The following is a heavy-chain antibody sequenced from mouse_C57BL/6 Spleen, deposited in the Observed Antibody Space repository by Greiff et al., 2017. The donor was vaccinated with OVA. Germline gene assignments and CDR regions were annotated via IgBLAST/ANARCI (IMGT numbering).Heavy chain of an antibody. J-gene: IGHJ3*01. V-gene: IGHV5-6*02. CDR2: ISSGGSYT. D-gene: IGHD2-4*01. CDR1: GFTFSSYG. Sequence: EVMLVESGGDLVKPGGSLKLSCAASGFTFSSYGMSWVRQTPDKRLEWVATISSGGSYTYYPDSVKGRFTISRDNAKNTLYLQMSSLKSEDTAMYYCARRGSDYDGFAYWGQGTLVTVSA. CDR3: ARRGSDYDGFAY.